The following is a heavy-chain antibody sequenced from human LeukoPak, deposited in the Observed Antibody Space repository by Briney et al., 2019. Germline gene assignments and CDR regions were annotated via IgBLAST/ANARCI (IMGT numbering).Heavy chain of an antibody. V-gene: IGHV1-2*02. Sequence: GASVKVTCKASGYTFTGYYMHWVRQAPGQGLEWMGWINPNSGGTNYAQKFQGRVTMTRDTSISTAYMELSRLRSDDTGVYYCARVAAAGTAALDYWGQGTLVTVSS. D-gene: IGHD6-13*01. CDR3: ARVAAAGTAALDY. CDR1: GYTFTGYY. CDR2: INPNSGGT. J-gene: IGHJ4*02.